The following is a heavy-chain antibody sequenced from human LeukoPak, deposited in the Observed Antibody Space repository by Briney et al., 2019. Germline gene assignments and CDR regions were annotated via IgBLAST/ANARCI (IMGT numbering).Heavy chain of an antibody. V-gene: IGHV4-39*02. J-gene: IGHJ4*02. CDR3: ARENQLPYRNQFDY. Sequence: SETLSLTCTVSGGSISSSSYYWGWIRQPPGKGLEWIGYIYYRGSTYYNPSLKSRVTISVDTSKNQFSLKLSSVTAADTAVYYCARENQLPYRNQFDYWGQGTLVTVSS. CDR1: GGSISSSSYY. CDR2: IYYRGST. D-gene: IGHD1-14*01.